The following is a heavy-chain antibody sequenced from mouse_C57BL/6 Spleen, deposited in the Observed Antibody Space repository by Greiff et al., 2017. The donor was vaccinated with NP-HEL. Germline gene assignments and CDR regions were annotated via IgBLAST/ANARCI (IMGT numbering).Heavy chain of an antibody. CDR2: IYPGDGDT. D-gene: IGHD2-4*01. J-gene: IGHJ3*01. CDR3: AGDYWFAY. Sequence: VQLQQSGPELVKPGASVKISCKASGYAFSSSWMNWVKQRPGKGLEWIGRIYPGDGDTNYNGKFKGKATLTADKSSSTAYMQLSSLTSEDSAVYFCAGDYWFAYWGQGTLVTVSA. V-gene: IGHV1-82*01. CDR1: GYAFSSSW.